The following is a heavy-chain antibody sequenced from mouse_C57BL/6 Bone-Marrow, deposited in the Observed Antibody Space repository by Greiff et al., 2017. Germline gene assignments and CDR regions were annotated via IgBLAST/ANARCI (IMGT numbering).Heavy chain of an antibody. J-gene: IGHJ3*01. V-gene: IGHV1-53*01. D-gene: IGHD2-3*01. CDR1: GYTFTSYW. CDR3: ARWGDGYYGFFAY. Sequence: VKLMESGTELVKPGASVKLSCKASGYTFTSYWMHWVKQRPGQGLEWIGNINPSNGGTNYNEKFKSKATLTVDKSSSTAYMQLSSLTSEDSAVYYCARWGDGYYGFFAYWGQGTLVTVSA. CDR2: INPSNGGT.